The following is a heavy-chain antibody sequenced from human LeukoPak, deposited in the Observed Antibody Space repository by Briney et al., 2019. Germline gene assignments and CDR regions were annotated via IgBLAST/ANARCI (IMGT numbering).Heavy chain of an antibody. J-gene: IGHJ3*02. V-gene: IGHV4-59*01. CDR2: IYYSGST. D-gene: IGHD3-22*01. CDR3: ARSDSSGYNDAFDI. CDR1: GGSISSYY. Sequence: SETLSLTCTVSGGSISSYYGSWIRQPPGKGLEWIGYIYYSGSTNYNPSLKSRVTISVDTSKNQFSLKLSSVTAADTAVYYCARSDSSGYNDAFDIWGQGTMVTVSS.